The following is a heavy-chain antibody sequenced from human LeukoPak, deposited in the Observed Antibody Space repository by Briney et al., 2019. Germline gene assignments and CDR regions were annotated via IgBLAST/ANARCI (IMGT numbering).Heavy chain of an antibody. D-gene: IGHD2-8*02. Sequence: SETLSLTCTVAGGSICGGADYWSWIRQHPGKGLEWIGYIYYSGNTYYNPSLKSRVTISVDTSKNQFSLKLSSVTAADTAVYYCARWQYWDTGGYFDYWGQRTLVTVSS. J-gene: IGHJ4*02. V-gene: IGHV4-31*03. CDR2: IYYSGNT. CDR3: ARWQYWDTGGYFDY. CDR1: GGSICGGADY.